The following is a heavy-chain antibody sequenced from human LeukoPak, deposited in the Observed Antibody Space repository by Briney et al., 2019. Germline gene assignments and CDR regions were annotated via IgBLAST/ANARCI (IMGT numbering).Heavy chain of an antibody. V-gene: IGHV3-21*01. CDR2: ISSTSSYI. CDR3: ARERMPKYSQQGSDY. Sequence: GGSLRLSCAASGFTFSNYNFYWVRQAPGKGLEWVSSISSTSSYIYYADSMKGRFTISRDNAKNSLYLQMNSLRAEDTAVYYCARERMPKYSQQGSDYWGQGTLVTVSS. J-gene: IGHJ4*02. D-gene: IGHD6-6*01. CDR1: GFTFSNYN.